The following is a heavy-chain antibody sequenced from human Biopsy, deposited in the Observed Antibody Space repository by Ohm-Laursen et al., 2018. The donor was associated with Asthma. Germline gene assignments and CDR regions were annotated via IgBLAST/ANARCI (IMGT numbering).Heavy chain of an antibody. CDR3: VRGSSSWHHGPFHYYYGLDV. V-gene: IGHV4-39*01. CDR2: IYYSGTT. CDR1: SGSGGYMRSGNYY. Sequence: GTLPLTCSLSSGSGGYMRSGNYYWGWIRQPPGKGLEWIGSIYYSGTTYYNPSLESRVTVSADTSKNQFSLNLTSVTAADTAVYYCVRGSSSWHHGPFHYYYGLDVWGQGTTATVSS. J-gene: IGHJ6*02. D-gene: IGHD6-13*01.